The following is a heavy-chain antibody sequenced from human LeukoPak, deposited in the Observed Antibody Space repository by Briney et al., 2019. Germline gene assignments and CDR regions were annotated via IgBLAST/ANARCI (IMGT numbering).Heavy chain of an antibody. CDR1: GGTFSSYA. D-gene: IGHD1-26*01. CDR3: ARYSGSYLRNGLVDY. Sequence: WASVKVSCKASGGTFSSYAISWVRQAPGQGLEWMGRIIPILGIANYAQKFQGRVTITADKSTSTAYMELSSLRSEDTAVYYCARYSGSYLRNGLVDYWGQGTLVTVSS. J-gene: IGHJ4*02. V-gene: IGHV1-69*04. CDR2: IIPILGIA.